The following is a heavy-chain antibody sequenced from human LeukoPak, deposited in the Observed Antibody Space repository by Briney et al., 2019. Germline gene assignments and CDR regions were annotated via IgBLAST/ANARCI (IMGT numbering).Heavy chain of an antibody. CDR3: TRYYDSSGYYYYYYMDV. CDR2: IKSKTDGGTT. CDR1: GFTFSNAW. Sequence: GGSLRLSCAASGFTFSNAWMSWVRQAPGKGLEWVGRIKSKTDGGTTDYAAPVEGRFTISRDDSKNTLYLQMNSLKTEDTAVYYCTRYYDSSGYYYYYYMDVWGKGTTVTVSS. J-gene: IGHJ6*03. V-gene: IGHV3-15*01. D-gene: IGHD3-22*01.